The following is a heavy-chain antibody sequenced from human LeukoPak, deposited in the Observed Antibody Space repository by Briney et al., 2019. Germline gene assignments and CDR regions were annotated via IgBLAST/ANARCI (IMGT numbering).Heavy chain of an antibody. V-gene: IGHV1-46*01. D-gene: IGHD2-2*02. J-gene: IGHJ4*02. CDR3: ARGGIVVVPAAIEGYSSSSEPFDY. Sequence: ASVKVSCKASGYTFTSYYMHWVRQAPGQGLEWMGIINPSGGSTSYAQKFQGRVTMTRDTSTSTVYMELSSLRSEDTAVYYCARGGIVVVPAAIEGYSSSSEPFDYWGQGTLVTVSS. CDR2: INPSGGST. CDR1: GYTFTSYY.